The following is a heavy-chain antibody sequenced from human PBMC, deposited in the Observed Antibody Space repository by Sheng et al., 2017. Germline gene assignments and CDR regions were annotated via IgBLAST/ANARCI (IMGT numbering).Heavy chain of an antibody. V-gene: IGHV4-39*01. J-gene: IGHJ4*02. D-gene: IGHD1-1*01. CDR3: ARHPRPFPTTHFDF. Sequence: QLQLQESGPGPVKPSETLSLTCAVSGGAIKSYSYYWAWIRQPPGKGWSGLGPSIILGAPTTTRPLKSRVTISVDRVQEPVLREVDSVTAADTAVYYCARHPRPFPTTHFDFVGQGTLVAVSS. CDR1: GGAIKSYSYY. CDR2: SIILGAP.